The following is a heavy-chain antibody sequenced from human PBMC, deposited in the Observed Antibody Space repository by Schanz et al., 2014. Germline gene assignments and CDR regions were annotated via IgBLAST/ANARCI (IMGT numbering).Heavy chain of an antibody. Sequence: QVHLLESGGGLVEPGGSLRLSCAASGFSFSDYYMSWIRQAPGKGLEWISFINTGSNYINYADSVKGRFTISRDNAKNSLFLQLNILRAGDTAVYYYARNRGSGSQNWYFDLWGRGTLVTVSS. V-gene: IGHV3-11*03. CDR2: INTGSNYI. D-gene: IGHD1-26*01. CDR1: GFSFSDYY. CDR3: ARNRGSGSQNWYFDL. J-gene: IGHJ2*01.